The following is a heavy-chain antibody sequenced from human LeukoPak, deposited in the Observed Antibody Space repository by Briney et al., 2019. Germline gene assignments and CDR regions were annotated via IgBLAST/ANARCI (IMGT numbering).Heavy chain of an antibody. CDR1: GFTFSNYA. J-gene: IGHJ4*02. D-gene: IGHD6-19*01. CDR3: ARRSGIAVAGAFDY. Sequence: GRSLRLSCAASGFTFSNYALHWVRQAPGKGLEWVSGISGSGDSAYYADSVKGRFTISRDNSKNTLYLQMNSLRAEDTAVYYCARRSGIAVAGAFDYWGQGTLVTVSS. V-gene: IGHV3-23*01. CDR2: ISGSGDSA.